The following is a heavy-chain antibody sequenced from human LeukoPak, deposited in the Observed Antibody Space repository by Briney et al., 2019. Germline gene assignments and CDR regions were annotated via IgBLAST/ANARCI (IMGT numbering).Heavy chain of an antibody. D-gene: IGHD1-14*01. J-gene: IGHJ4*02. CDR1: GGSISSYY. Sequence: SETLSLTCTVSGGSISSYYWSWIRQPPAKGLEGVGYIYYSGSTNYNPSLKSRVTISVDTSKNQFSLKLSSVTAADTAVYYCARGGELPEIRDFDYWGQGTLVTVSS. CDR3: ARGGELPEIRDFDY. V-gene: IGHV4-59*12. CDR2: IYYSGST.